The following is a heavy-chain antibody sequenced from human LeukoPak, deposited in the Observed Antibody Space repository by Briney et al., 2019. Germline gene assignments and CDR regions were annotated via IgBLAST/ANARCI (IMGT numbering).Heavy chain of an antibody. J-gene: IGHJ3*02. Sequence: GGSLRLSCAASGFTFSSYAMHWVRQAPGKGLEWVAVISYDGSNKYYADSVKGRFTISRDNSKNTLYLQMNSLRAEDTAVYYCARESYYDFWSGDGLDAFDIWGQGTMVTVSS. CDR3: ARESYYDFWSGDGLDAFDI. D-gene: IGHD3-3*01. V-gene: IGHV3-30-3*01. CDR1: GFTFSSYA. CDR2: ISYDGSNK.